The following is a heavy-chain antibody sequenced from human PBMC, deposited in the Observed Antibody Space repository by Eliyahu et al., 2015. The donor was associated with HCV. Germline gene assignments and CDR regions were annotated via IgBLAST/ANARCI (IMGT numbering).Heavy chain of an antibody. CDR2: INHSGST. CDR3: ARGVVIWYGNYYYMDV. J-gene: IGHJ6*03. Sequence: QMQLQQWGAGLLKPSETLSLTCAVYGGSFSGYYWSWIRQPPGKGLEWIGEINHSGSTNYNPSLKSRVTISVDTSKNQFSLKLSSVTAADTAVYYCARGVVIWYGNYYYMDVWGKGTTVTVSS. D-gene: IGHD6-13*01. V-gene: IGHV4-34*01. CDR1: GGSFSGYY.